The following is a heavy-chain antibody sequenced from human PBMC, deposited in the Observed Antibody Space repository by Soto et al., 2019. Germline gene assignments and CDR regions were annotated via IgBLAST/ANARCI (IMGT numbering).Heavy chain of an antibody. J-gene: IGHJ6*02. CDR1: GGSISSSNW. Sequence: QVQLQESGPGLVKPSGTLSLTCAVSGGSISSSNWWSWVRQPPGKGLEWIGAIYHSGSTNYNPSLKSRVSISVDKSNNQFALKLSSVTAADTAVYYCARVRGVRGSYWGGMDVWGQGTTVTVSS. CDR2: IYHSGST. CDR3: ARVRGVRGSYWGGMDV. V-gene: IGHV4-4*02. D-gene: IGHD1-26*01.